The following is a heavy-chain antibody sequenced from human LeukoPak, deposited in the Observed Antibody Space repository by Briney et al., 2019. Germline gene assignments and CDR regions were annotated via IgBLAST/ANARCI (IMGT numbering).Heavy chain of an antibody. D-gene: IGHD1-1*01. J-gene: IGHJ5*02. CDR3: ARDITIGTTRFGP. V-gene: IGHV1-3*01. CDR1: GYTFISYA. CDR2: IHGGTGNT. Sequence: ASVKVSCKASGYTFISYAIHWVRQAPGQRLEWMGWIHGGTGNTKYSEKFQGRVTITRDTSANTVYMELSRLRPEDTAVYYCARDITIGTTRFGPWGQGTLVTVSS.